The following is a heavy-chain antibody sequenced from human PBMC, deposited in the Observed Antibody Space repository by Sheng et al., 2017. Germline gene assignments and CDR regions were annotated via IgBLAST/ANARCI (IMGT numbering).Heavy chain of an antibody. Sequence: QVQLVESGGGVVQPGRSLRLSCAASGFTFSSYAMHWVRQAPGKGLEWVAVISYDGSNKYYADSVKGRFTISRDNSKNTLYLQMNSLRAEDTAVYYCAPSRDGYNSYFDYWGQGTLVTVSS. V-gene: IGHV3-30*04. J-gene: IGHJ4*02. CDR1: GFTFSSYA. D-gene: IGHD5-12*01. CDR2: ISYDGSNK. CDR3: APSRDGYNSYFDY.